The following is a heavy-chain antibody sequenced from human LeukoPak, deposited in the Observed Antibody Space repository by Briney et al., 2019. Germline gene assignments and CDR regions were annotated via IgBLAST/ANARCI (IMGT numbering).Heavy chain of an antibody. J-gene: IGHJ5*02. CDR3: ARAPYYYDSSGLFDP. D-gene: IGHD3-22*01. CDR2: INHSGST. CDR1: GGSFSGYY. V-gene: IGHV4-34*01. Sequence: SETLSLTCAVYGGSFSGYYWSWIRQPPGKGLEWIGEINHSGSTNYNPSLKSRVTISVDTSKNQFSLKLSSVTAADTAVYYRARAPYYYDSSGLFDPWGQGTLVTVSS.